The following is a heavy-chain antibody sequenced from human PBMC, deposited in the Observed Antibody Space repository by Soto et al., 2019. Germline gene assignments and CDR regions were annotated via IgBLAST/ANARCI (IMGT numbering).Heavy chain of an antibody. CDR3: ASDTGSAWYPLNY. Sequence: PGGSLRLSCAASGFTFSSYGMHWVRQAPGKGLEWVAVIWYDGSNKNYADSVKGRFTISRDNSKNTLYLQMNSLRVEDTAVYYCASDTGSAWYPLNYWGQGTLVTVSS. D-gene: IGHD6-19*01. V-gene: IGHV3-33*01. CDR1: GFTFSSYG. CDR2: IWYDGSNK. J-gene: IGHJ4*02.